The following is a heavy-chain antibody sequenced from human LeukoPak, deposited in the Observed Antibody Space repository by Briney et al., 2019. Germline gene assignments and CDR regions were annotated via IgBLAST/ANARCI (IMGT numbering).Heavy chain of an antibody. Sequence: SETLSLTCTVSGGSISTYYWNWMRQSPEEGLEWIGYIFHTGSTEYTPSLKSRVTMSVDTSKNQFSLNLDSVTAADTAVYYCARAPLQYSERAFDVWGQGTMVTVSS. D-gene: IGHD3-9*01. J-gene: IGHJ3*01. CDR3: ARAPLQYSERAFDV. CDR1: GGSISTYY. V-gene: IGHV4-59*08. CDR2: IFHTGST.